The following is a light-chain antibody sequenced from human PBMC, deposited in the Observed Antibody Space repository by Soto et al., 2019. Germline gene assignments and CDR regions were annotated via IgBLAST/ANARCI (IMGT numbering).Light chain of an antibody. V-gene: IGLV8-61*01. CDR1: SGSVSTSYY. J-gene: IGLJ3*02. Sequence: QTVVTQEPSFSVSPGGTVTLTCGLSSGSVSTSYYPSWYQQTPGQAPRTLIYSTNTRSSGVPDRFSGSILGNKAALTITGAQADDESDYYCVLYMGSGMWVFDGGTKVTVL. CDR3: VLYMGSGMWV. CDR2: STN.